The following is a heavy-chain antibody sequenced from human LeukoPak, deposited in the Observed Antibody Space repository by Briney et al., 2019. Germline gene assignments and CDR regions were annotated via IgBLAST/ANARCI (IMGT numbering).Heavy chain of an antibody. CDR1: GGSISSSSYY. CDR3: ARDRVDIVATIWDGWFDP. D-gene: IGHD5-12*01. J-gene: IGHJ5*02. CDR2: IYYSGST. Sequence: SETLSLTCTVSGGSISSSSYYWGWIRQPPGKGLEWIGSIYYSGSTYYNPSLKSRVTISVDTSKNQFSLKLSSVTAADTAVYYCARDRVDIVATIWDGWFDPWGQGTLVTVSS. V-gene: IGHV4-39*07.